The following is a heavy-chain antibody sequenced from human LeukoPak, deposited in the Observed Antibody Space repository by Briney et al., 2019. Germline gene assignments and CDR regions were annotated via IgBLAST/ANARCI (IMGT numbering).Heavy chain of an antibody. CDR3: ARGRTAYDRSGWAPFEI. CDR2: IKEDGSEQ. CDR1: GFTFSSYW. J-gene: IGHJ3*02. D-gene: IGHD3-22*01. V-gene: IGHV3-7*01. Sequence: GGSLRLSCAASGFTFSSYWMGWVRKAPGKGLEWLANIKEDGSEQYYGGSVEGRITISRDNAKNSLYLQMNSLRAEDTAVYYCARGRTAYDRSGWAPFEIWGQGTLVTVSS.